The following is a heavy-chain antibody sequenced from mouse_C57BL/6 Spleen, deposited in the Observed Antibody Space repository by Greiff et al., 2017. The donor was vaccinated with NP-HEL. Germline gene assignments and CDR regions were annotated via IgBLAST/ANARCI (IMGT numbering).Heavy chain of an antibody. V-gene: IGHV2-2*01. CDR1: GFSLTSYG. CDR3: ASYDGYSAWFAY. J-gene: IGHJ3*01. Sequence: VHLVESGPGLVQPSQSLSITCTVSGFSLTSYGVHWVRQSPGKGLEWLGVIWSGGSTDYNAAFISRLSISKDNSKSQVFFKMNSLQADDTAIYYCASYDGYSAWFAYWGQGTLVTVSA. D-gene: IGHD2-3*01. CDR2: IWSGGST.